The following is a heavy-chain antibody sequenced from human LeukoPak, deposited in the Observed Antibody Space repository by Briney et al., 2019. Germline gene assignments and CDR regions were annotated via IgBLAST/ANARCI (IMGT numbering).Heavy chain of an antibody. D-gene: IGHD2-15*01. J-gene: IGHJ6*03. CDR1: GFTFSDYY. V-gene: IGHV3-11*04. CDR3: ARDPPGITPDYYYMDV. Sequence: GGSLRLSCAAPGFTFSDYYMSWIRQAPGKGLEWVSYISSSGSTIYYADSVKGRFTISRDNAKNSLYLQMNSLRAEDTAVYYCARDPPGITPDYYYMDVWGKGTTVTVSS. CDR2: ISSSGSTI.